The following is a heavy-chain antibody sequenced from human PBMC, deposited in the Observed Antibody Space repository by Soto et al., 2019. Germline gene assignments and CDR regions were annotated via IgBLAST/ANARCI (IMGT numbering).Heavy chain of an antibody. J-gene: IGHJ4*02. CDR3: AKDRWENPYIPTLDY. D-gene: IGHD1-26*01. CDR1: GFTFSSYG. CDR2: ISYDGSNK. Sequence: QVQLVESGGGVVQPGRSLRLSCAASGFTFSSYGMHWVRQAPGKGLEWVAVISYDGSNKYYADSVKGRFTISRDNSKNTLYLQMNSLRAEDTAVYYCAKDRWENPYIPTLDYWGQGTLVTVSS. V-gene: IGHV3-30*18.